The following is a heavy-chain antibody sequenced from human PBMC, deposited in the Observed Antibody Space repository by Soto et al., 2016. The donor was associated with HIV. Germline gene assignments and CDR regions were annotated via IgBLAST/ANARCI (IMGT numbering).Heavy chain of an antibody. CDR3: AKARGYYHDHYYFDY. CDR2: ISWNSGSI. D-gene: IGHD3-22*01. CDR1: GFTFDDYA. V-gene: IGHV3-9*03. J-gene: IGHJ4*02. Sequence: EVQLVESGGGLVQPGRSLRLSCAASGFTFDDYAMHWVRQAPGKGLEWVSGISWNSGSIGYADSVKGRFTISRDNAKNSLYLQMNSLRAEDMALYYCAKARGYYHDHYYFDYWGQGTLVTVSS.